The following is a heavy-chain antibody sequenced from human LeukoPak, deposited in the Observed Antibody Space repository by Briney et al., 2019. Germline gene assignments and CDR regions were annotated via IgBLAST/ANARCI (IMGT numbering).Heavy chain of an antibody. J-gene: IGHJ5*02. CDR1: GYTFTSYG. Sequence: ASLKVSCKASGYTFTSYGISWVRQAPGQGLEWMGWIRAYNGNTNYAQKLQGRVTMTTGTSTSRAYMELRSLRSDDTAVYYCARSACYYDGQARNYCRWFDPWGQGTLVTVSP. CDR2: IRAYNGNT. V-gene: IGHV1-18*01. D-gene: IGHD3-22*01. CDR3: ARSACYYDGQARNYCRWFDP.